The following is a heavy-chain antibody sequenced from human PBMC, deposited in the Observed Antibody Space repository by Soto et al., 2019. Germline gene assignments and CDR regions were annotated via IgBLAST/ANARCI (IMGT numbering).Heavy chain of an antibody. V-gene: IGHV3-74*01. CDR3: AKDTYYHDTTGYYVFDY. Sequence: PGGSLRLSCVASGFTFSSYWMHWVRQVPGKGLVWVSRINSDGSITNYADSVRGRFTISRDNAKNTLFLQMSSLRAEDTAVYYCAKDTYYHDTTGYYVFDYWGQGTLVTVSS. D-gene: IGHD3-22*01. J-gene: IGHJ4*02. CDR2: INSDGSIT. CDR1: GFTFSSYW.